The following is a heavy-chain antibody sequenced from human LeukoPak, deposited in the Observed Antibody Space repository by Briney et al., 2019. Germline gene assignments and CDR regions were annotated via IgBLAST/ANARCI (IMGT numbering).Heavy chain of an antibody. CDR2: ISSSGSTI. CDR1: GFXFSSYE. V-gene: IGHV3-48*03. CDR3: ARDGRGYCSGGSCYVNYYYYGMDV. D-gene: IGHD2-15*01. J-gene: IGHJ6*02. Sequence: GGSLRLSCAASGFXFSSYEMNWVRQAPGKGLEWVSHISSSGSTIYYADSLKGRFTISRDNAKNSLYLQMNSLRAEDTAVYYCARDGRGYCSGGSCYVNYYYYGMDVWGQGTTVTVSS.